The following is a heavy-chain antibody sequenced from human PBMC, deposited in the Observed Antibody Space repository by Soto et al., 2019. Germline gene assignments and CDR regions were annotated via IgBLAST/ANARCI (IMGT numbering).Heavy chain of an antibody. D-gene: IGHD2-21*02. CDR1: GYTFTGYD. V-gene: IGHV1-2*02. CDR3: ARDLTYCGGDCYSPNYYYGIDV. J-gene: IGHJ6*02. Sequence: ASAMVSCKASGYTFTGYDIHWVRQAPVQGLEWMGWINPNSGGTNYAQKFQGRVTMTRDTYISKAYREVSRLRSHDTAVYYCARDLTYCGGDCYSPNYYYGIDVWGQGTTVTVSS. CDR2: INPNSGGT.